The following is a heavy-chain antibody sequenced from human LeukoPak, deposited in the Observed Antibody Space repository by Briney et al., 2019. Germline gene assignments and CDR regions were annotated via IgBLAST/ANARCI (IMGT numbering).Heavy chain of an antibody. V-gene: IGHV4-30-2*05. D-gene: IGHD3-10*01. CDR2: IYHSGST. Sequence: PSQTLSLTCTVSGGSISSGGYYWSWIRQPPGKGLEWIGYIYHSGSTYYNPSLKSRVTISVDTSKNQFSLKLTSVTAADTAVYYCARGRSVWFGEDWGQGTLVTVSS. CDR3: ARGRSVWFGED. CDR1: GGSISSGGYY. J-gene: IGHJ4*02.